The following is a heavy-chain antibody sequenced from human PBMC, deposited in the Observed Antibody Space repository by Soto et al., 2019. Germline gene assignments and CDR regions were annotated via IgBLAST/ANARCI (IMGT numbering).Heavy chain of an antibody. J-gene: IGHJ5*02. Sequence: GASVKVSCKASGGTFSSYAISWVRRAPGQGLEWMGGIIPIFGTANYAQKFQGRVTITADESTSTAYMELSSLRSEDTAVYYCARFPGIAAASRANWFDPWGQGTLVTVSS. V-gene: IGHV1-69*13. CDR1: GGTFSSYA. D-gene: IGHD6-13*01. CDR2: IIPIFGTA. CDR3: ARFPGIAAASRANWFDP.